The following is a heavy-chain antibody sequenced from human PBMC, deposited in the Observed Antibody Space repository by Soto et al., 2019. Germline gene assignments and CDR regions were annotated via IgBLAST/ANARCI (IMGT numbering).Heavy chain of an antibody. J-gene: IGHJ4*02. CDR1: EGTFNSYA. CDR2: IIPYYNTL. Sequence: QAQVVQSGAEVRKPGSSVKLSCKASEGTFNSYAIAWVRQAPGQGLEWMGGIIPYYNTLNYAQKFQDRVTITADNSTNTVYMELSSLRSDDTAVYFCASGASRWYPYFFDSWAQGTLVTVSS. D-gene: IGHD6-13*01. CDR3: ASGASRWYPYFFDS. V-gene: IGHV1-69*06.